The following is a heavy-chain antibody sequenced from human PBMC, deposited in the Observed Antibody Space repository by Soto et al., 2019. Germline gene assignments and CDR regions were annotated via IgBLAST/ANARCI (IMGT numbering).Heavy chain of an antibody. J-gene: IGHJ4*02. CDR1: GFTVSSNY. D-gene: IGHD3-22*01. Sequence: GGSLRLSCAASGFTVSSNYMSWVRQAPGKGLEWASVIYSGGSTFYADSVKGRLTISRDNSKNTLYPQMNSLRAEDTAVYYCAKRDSSGYHYFDYWGQGILVTVSS. CDR3: AKRDSSGYHYFDY. CDR2: IYSGGST. V-gene: IGHV3-53*01.